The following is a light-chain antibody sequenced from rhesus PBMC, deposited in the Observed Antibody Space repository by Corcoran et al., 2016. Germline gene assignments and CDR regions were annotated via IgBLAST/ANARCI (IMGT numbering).Light chain of an antibody. Sequence: DIQMTQSPSALSASVGDRVTTSCRASQNIYSNLAWYQQKPGKAPKLLIYAASSLQTGIPSRFSGSGSGTDFTLTISRLQPEDYAAYYCQHYYANPYSFGQGTKVEIK. CDR2: AAS. V-gene: IGKV1S12*01. CDR1: QNIYSN. J-gene: IGKJ2*01. CDR3: QHYYANPYS.